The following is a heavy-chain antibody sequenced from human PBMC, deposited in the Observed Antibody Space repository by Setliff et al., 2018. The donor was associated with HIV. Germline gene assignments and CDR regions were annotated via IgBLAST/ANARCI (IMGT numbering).Heavy chain of an antibody. CDR2: IYHTGKT. CDR3: ASRVYYYDESRILREEGFVP. CDR1: GGSISDNKYY. D-gene: IGHD3-22*01. Sequence: PSETLSLTCSVSGGSISDNKYYGSWIRQPPGKGLEWTGSIYHTGKTYYNSALKNRLTISVDTSKNQFSLELSSVTAADTAVYYCASRVYYYDESRILREEGFVPWGQGTLVTVSS. J-gene: IGHJ5*02. V-gene: IGHV4-39*01.